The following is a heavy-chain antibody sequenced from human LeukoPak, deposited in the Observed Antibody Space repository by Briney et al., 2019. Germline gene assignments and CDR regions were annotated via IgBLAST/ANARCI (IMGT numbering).Heavy chain of an antibody. J-gene: IGHJ4*02. V-gene: IGHV3-23*01. D-gene: IGHD2-2*01. Sequence: GGSLRLSCAASGFTFSTYAMSWVRQAPGQGLEWVSSISGDGGSTYYAESVKGRFTISRDNSKNTLYLQMNSLRTEDTAVYYCAKRPDCSTTNCFRFEYWGQGTLVTVPS. CDR2: ISGDGGST. CDR3: AKRPDCSTTNCFRFEY. CDR1: GFTFSTYA.